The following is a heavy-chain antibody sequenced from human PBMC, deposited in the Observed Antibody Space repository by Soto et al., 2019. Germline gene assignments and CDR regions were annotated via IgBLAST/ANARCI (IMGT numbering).Heavy chain of an antibody. CDR3: AGGGAPGDV. CDR1: GGTFSSYT. V-gene: IGHV1-69*02. D-gene: IGHD2-2*01. CDR2: IIPILGIA. Sequence: QVQLVQSGAEVKKPGSSVKVSCKASGGTFSSYTISWVRQAPGQGLEWMGRIIPILGIANYAQKFQGRVTITADKSTSTAYMELSILRSEDTSVYYCAGGGAPGDVWGKGTTVTVSS. J-gene: IGHJ6*04.